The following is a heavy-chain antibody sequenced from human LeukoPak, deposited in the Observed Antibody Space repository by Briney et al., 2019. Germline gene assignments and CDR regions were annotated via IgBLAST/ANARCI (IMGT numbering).Heavy chain of an antibody. D-gene: IGHD2-15*01. CDR1: GGSISSSSYY. Sequence: SETLSLTCTVSGGSISSSSYYWSWIRQPPGKGLEWIGEINHSGSTNYNPSLKSRVTISVDTSKNQFSLKLSSVTAADTAVYYCARGSIVVVVAATRTPPEINYYMDVWGKGTTVTVSS. J-gene: IGHJ6*03. V-gene: IGHV4-39*07. CDR2: INHSGST. CDR3: ARGSIVVVVAATRTPPEINYYMDV.